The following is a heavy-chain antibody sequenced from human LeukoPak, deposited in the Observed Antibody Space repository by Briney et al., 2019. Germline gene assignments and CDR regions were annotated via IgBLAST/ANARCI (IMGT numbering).Heavy chain of an antibody. CDR3: ASGGRGGGNPRVEFDY. V-gene: IGHV1-8*03. Sequence: ASVKVSCKASGYTFTSYDINWVRQATGQGLEWMGWMNPNSGNTGYAQKFQGRVTITRNTSISTAYMELSSLRSEDTAVYYCASGGRGGGNPRVEFDYWGQGTLVTVSS. D-gene: IGHD4-23*01. CDR1: GYTFTSYD. J-gene: IGHJ4*02. CDR2: MNPNSGNT.